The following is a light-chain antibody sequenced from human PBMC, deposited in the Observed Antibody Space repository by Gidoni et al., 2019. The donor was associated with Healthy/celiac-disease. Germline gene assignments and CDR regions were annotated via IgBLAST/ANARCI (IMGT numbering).Light chain of an antibody. CDR3: AAWDDSLGAGV. Sequence: QSVLTQPPSASGTPGQRVTISCSGSSSNIGSNYVYWYQQLPGTAPKLLIYRNNQRPSGVPDRFSGSKSGTSASLAISGLRSEDEADYYCAAWDDSLGAGVFGTGTKVTVL. CDR1: SSNIGSNY. V-gene: IGLV1-47*01. J-gene: IGLJ1*01. CDR2: RNN.